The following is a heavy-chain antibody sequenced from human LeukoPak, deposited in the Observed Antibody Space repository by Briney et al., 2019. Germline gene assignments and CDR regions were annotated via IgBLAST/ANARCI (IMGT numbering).Heavy chain of an antibody. CDR3: ARHFGYNYGYIDY. Sequence: PSETLSLTCTVSGGSISTIPYYWGWIRQPPGKGLEWIGSIYYGGSAYYNPSLKSRVTISVDTSKNQFSLKLSSVTAADMAVYYCARHFGYNYGYIDYWGQGTLVTVSS. J-gene: IGHJ4*02. CDR1: GGSISTIPYY. D-gene: IGHD5-18*01. V-gene: IGHV4-39*01. CDR2: IYYGGSA.